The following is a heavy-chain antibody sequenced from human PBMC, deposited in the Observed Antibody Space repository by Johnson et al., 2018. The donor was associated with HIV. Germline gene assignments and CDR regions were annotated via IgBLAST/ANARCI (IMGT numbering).Heavy chain of an antibody. CDR1: GFIFSDYY. J-gene: IGHJ3*02. Sequence: QVQLVESGGGLVKPGGSLRLSCAASGFIFSDYYMSWIRQAPGKGLEWVSYISSSGGSIYYADSVKGRFTISRDNAKHPLYLQMNSLRAGDTAVYYCARDPAHCGGDCYPSDAFDIWGQGTMVTVSS. CDR2: ISSSGGSI. D-gene: IGHD2-21*02. V-gene: IGHV3-11*04. CDR3: ARDPAHCGGDCYPSDAFDI.